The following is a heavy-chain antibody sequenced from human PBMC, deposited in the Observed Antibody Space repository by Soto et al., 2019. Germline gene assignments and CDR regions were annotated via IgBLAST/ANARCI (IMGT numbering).Heavy chain of an antibody. CDR2: IIRIFGTA. CDR1: GGTLSSYA. V-gene: IGHV1-69*01. J-gene: IGHJ5*02. Sequence: QVQLVQSGAEVKKPGSSVKVSCKASGGTLSSYAISWVRQAPGQGLEWMGGIIRIFGTANYAQKFQGRVTITADESTSKAYMELSSLRSEDTAVYYCARDLGTNDFWCGWRWFEPWGQGTPVTVSS. D-gene: IGHD3-3*01. CDR3: ARDLGTNDFWCGWRWFEP.